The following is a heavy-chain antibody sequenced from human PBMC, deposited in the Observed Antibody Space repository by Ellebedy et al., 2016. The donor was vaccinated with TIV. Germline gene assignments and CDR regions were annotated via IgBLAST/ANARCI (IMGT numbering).Heavy chain of an antibody. D-gene: IGHD6-13*01. CDR1: GFTFSSYW. J-gene: IGHJ4*02. CDR3: ARDLGSLDYFDY. Sequence: GESLKISCAASGFTFSSYWMSWVRQAPGKGLEWVANIKQDGSEKYYVDSVKGRFTISRDNAKNSLYLQMNSLRAEDTAVYYCARDLGSLDYFDYWGQGTLVTVSS. CDR2: IKQDGSEK. V-gene: IGHV3-7*01.